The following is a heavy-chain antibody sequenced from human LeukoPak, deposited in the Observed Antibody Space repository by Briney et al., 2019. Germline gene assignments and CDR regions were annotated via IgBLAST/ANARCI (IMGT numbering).Heavy chain of an antibody. CDR1: GYTFTGYY. CDR2: INPNSGGT. CDR3: ARFRGGSSWYYFDY. Sequence: ASVKVSCKASGYTFTGYYMHWVRQAPGQGLEWMGWINPNSGGTNYAQKFQGRVTMTRDTSISTAYMELSRLRSGDTAVYYCARFRGGSSWYYFDYWGQGTLVTVSS. J-gene: IGHJ4*02. D-gene: IGHD6-13*01. V-gene: IGHV1-2*02.